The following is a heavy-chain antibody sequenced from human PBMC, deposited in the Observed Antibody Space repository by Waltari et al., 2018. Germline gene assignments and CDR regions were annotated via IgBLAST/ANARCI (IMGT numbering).Heavy chain of an antibody. J-gene: IGHJ4*02. Sequence: EVQLVESGGGLVQPGGSLRLSCAAAGFPFSSYWMSWVRQAPGKGLEWVANIKQDGSEKYYVDSGKGRFTISRDNAKNSLYLQMNSLRAEDTAVYYCARGGNFDAPSRGYFDYWGQGTLVTVSS. CDR3: ARGGNFDAPSRGYFDY. D-gene: IGHD3-16*01. CDR2: IKQDGSEK. V-gene: IGHV3-7*04. CDR1: GFPFSSYW.